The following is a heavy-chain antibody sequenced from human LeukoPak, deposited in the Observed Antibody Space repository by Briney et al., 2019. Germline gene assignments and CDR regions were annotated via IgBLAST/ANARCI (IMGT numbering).Heavy chain of an antibody. J-gene: IGHJ6*03. V-gene: IGHV3-11*04. CDR2: ISSSGSTI. D-gene: IGHD1-26*01. CDR1: GFTFSDYY. Sequence: GGSLRLSCAASGFTFSDYYMSWIRQAPGKGLEWVSYISSSGSTIYYADSVKGRFTISRDNAKNSLYLQMNSLRAEDTAVYYCARDSATTYRFSYYMDVWGKGTTVTVSS. CDR3: ARDSATTYRFSYYMDV.